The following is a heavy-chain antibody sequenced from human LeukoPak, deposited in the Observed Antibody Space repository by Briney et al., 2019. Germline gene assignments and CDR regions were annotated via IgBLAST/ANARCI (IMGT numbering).Heavy chain of an antibody. CDR1: GGSISSSSYY. J-gene: IGHJ6*03. Sequence: PSETLSLTCTVSGGSISSSSYYWGWIRQPPGKGLEWIGSFYYSGSTYYNASLKSRLTISVDTSKNQFSLQLSSVTAADTAMYYCASSYCSSTRCYYYYYYNMDVWGKGTTVTVSS. CDR3: ASSYCSSTRCYYYYYYNMDV. CDR2: FYYSGST. V-gene: IGHV4-39*01. D-gene: IGHD2-2*01.